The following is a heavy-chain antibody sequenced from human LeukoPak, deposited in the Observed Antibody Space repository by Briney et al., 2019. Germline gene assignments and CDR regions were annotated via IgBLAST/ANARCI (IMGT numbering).Heavy chain of an antibody. Sequence: GGSLRLSCAASGFTFSSYGMHWVRQAPGKGLEWVAVISYDGSNRYYADSVKGRFTISRDNSKNTLYLQMNSLRAEDTAVYYCAKDSFITGTTAYWGQGTLVTVFS. D-gene: IGHD1-7*01. CDR3: AKDSFITGTTAY. V-gene: IGHV3-30*18. CDR1: GFTFSSYG. J-gene: IGHJ4*02. CDR2: ISYDGSNR.